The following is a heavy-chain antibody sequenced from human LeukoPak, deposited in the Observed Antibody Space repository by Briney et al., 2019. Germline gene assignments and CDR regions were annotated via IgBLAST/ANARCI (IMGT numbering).Heavy chain of an antibody. J-gene: IGHJ4*02. D-gene: IGHD3-22*01. CDR1: GGSISSSSYY. V-gene: IGHV4-61*05. CDR2: IYYSGST. Sequence: SETLSLTCTVSGGSISSSSYYWGWIRQPPGKGLEWIGYIYYSGSTNYNPSLKSRVTISVDTSKNQFSLKLSSVTAADTAVYYCARGFHYYDSSGYYYWGQGTLVTVSS. CDR3: ARGFHYYDSSGYYY.